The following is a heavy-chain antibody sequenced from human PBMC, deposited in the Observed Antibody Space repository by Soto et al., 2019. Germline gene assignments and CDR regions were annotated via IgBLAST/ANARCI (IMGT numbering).Heavy chain of an antibody. CDR1: GYTFTSYT. CDR2: INAGNGNT. Sequence: ASVKVSCKASGYTFTSYTIHWVRQAPGQRLEWMGWINAGNGNTKYSQKFQGRVTITRDTSASTAYMELSSLRAEDTAVYYCAKAPSTLVNPGDAFDIWGQGTMVTVSS. D-gene: IGHD2-2*01. J-gene: IGHJ3*02. V-gene: IGHV1-3*01. CDR3: AKAPSTLVNPGDAFDI.